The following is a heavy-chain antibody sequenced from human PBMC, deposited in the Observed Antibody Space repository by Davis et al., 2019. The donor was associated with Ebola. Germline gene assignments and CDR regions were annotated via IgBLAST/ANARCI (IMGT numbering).Heavy chain of an antibody. J-gene: IGHJ6*02. CDR2: ISYYGSTK. CDR3: AKSLAARWLDYYGMDV. Sequence: GGSLRLSCAASGFTVSSYYMSWVRQAPGKGLEWVAVISYYGSTKYYADSVKRRFTISRDNSKNTLYLQMNSLRAEDTAVYYCAKSLAARWLDYYGMDVWGQGTTVTVSS. D-gene: IGHD6-19*01. CDR1: GFTVSSYY. V-gene: IGHV3-30*18.